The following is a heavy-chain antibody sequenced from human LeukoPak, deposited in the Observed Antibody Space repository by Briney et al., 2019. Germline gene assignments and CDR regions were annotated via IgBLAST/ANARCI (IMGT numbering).Heavy chain of an antibody. D-gene: IGHD2-2*01. Sequence: SETLSLTCTVSGGSISSGGYYWSWIRQHPGKGLEWIGYIYYSGSTNYNPSLKSRVTISVDTSKNQFSLKLSSVTAADTAVYYCARDRIVVVPAATYHYGMDVWGKGTTVTVSS. CDR2: IYYSGST. J-gene: IGHJ6*04. CDR3: ARDRIVVVPAATYHYGMDV. V-gene: IGHV4-61*08. CDR1: GGSISSGGYY.